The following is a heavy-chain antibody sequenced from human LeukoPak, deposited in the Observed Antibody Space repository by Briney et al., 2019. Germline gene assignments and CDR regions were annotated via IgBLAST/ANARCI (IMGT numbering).Heavy chain of an antibody. CDR3: ARLPRWGIFEY. Sequence: SETLSLTCTVSGGSISSYYWSWIRQPPGKGLDCIGYIYYSGSTNYNPSLKSRVIISVDTSKNQFSLKLSSVTAADTAVYYCARLPRWGIFEYWGQGTLVTVSS. V-gene: IGHV4-59*01. D-gene: IGHD6-13*01. CDR1: GGSISSYY. J-gene: IGHJ4*02. CDR2: IYYSGST.